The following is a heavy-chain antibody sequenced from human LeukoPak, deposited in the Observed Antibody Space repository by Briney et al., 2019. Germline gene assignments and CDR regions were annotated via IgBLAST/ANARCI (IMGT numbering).Heavy chain of an antibody. Sequence: GGSLRLSCAASVFTFSDYSMNWVRQAPGEGLEWISYVGISSGNTKYADSVKGRFTISGDSAKNSVFLQMNSLRVEDTAVYYCARDHRYAFDNWGQGTLVTVSS. D-gene: IGHD5-12*01. V-gene: IGHV3-48*04. CDR1: VFTFSDYS. CDR2: VGISSGNT. J-gene: IGHJ4*02. CDR3: ARDHRYAFDN.